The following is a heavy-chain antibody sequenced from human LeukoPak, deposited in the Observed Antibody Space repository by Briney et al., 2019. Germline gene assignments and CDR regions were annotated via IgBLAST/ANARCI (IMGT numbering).Heavy chain of an antibody. J-gene: IGHJ6*02. CDR2: ISYDGSNK. D-gene: IGHD6-13*01. CDR3: AKDVQQLVPIYYYYGMDV. Sequence: GGSLRLSCAASGFTFSSYGMHWVRQAPGKGLEWVAVISYDGSNKYYADSVKGRFTISRDNSKNTLYLQMNSLRAEDTAVYYCAKDVQQLVPIYYYYGMDVWGQGTTVTVSS. CDR1: GFTFSSYG. V-gene: IGHV3-30*18.